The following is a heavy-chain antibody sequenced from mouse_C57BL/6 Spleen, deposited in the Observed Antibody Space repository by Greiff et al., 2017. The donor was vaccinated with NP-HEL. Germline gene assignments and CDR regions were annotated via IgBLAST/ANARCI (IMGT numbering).Heavy chain of an antibody. J-gene: IGHJ1*03. Sequence: EVQLVESGGGLVQPGGSLKLSCAASGFTFSDYGMAWVRQAPRKGPEWVAFISNLAYSIYYADTVTGRFTISRENAKNTLYLEMSSLRSEDTAMYYCARRVDGYYLDVWGTGTTVTVSS. CDR2: ISNLAYSI. CDR3: ARRVDGYYLDV. D-gene: IGHD2-3*01. V-gene: IGHV5-15*04. CDR1: GFTFSDYG.